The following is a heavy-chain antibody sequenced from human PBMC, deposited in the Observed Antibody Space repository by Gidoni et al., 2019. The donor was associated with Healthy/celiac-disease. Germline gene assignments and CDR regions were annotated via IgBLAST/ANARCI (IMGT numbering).Heavy chain of an antibody. CDR2: IPYDGSNK. V-gene: IGHV3-30*18. CDR3: AKDGPGSGSYPRPLGY. J-gene: IGHJ4*02. Sequence: QVQLVESGGGVVQPGRSLRLSCAASGFTFRSNGMHWVRQAPGKGLEWVAVIPYDGSNKYYADSVKGRFTISRDNSKNTLYLQMNSLRAEDTAVYYCAKDGPGSGSYPRPLGYWGQGTLVTVSS. CDR1: GFTFRSNG. D-gene: IGHD1-26*01.